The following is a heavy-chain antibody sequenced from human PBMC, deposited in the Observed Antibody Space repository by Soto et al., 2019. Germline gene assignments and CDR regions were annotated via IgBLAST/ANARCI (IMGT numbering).Heavy chain of an antibody. CDR3: ASTYSTSWYWFDP. Sequence: QVTVKESGPVLVKPTETLTLTCTVSGFSLSNAGLGVSWIRQPPGKALEWLAHIFSNDEKSYSTSLKSRLTPSXDXPKSQVVLTMTNMAPVDTATYYCASTYSTSWYWFDPWGQGTLVTVSS. J-gene: IGHJ5*02. V-gene: IGHV2-26*04. D-gene: IGHD6-13*01. CDR2: IFSNDEK. CDR1: GFSLSNAGLG.